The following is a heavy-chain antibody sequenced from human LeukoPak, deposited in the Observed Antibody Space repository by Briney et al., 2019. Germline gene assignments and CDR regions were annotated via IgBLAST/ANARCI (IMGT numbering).Heavy chain of an antibody. CDR2: ISSSSSYI. CDR3: ARVTRGGNRTFDY. J-gene: IGHJ4*02. CDR1: GFTFSNYT. D-gene: IGHD4-23*01. V-gene: IGHV3-21*01. Sequence: PGGSLRLSCAASGFTFSNYTMTWVRQAPGKGLEWVSSISSSSSYIYYADSVKGRFTISRDNAKNSLYLQMNSLRAEDTAVYYCARVTRGGNRTFDYWGQGTLVTVSS.